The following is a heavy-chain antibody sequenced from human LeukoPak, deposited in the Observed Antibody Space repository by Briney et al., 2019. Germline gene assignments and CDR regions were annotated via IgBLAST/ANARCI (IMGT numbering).Heavy chain of an antibody. D-gene: IGHD3-22*01. V-gene: IGHV3-9*01. CDR1: GFTLDDYA. J-gene: IGHJ4*02. Sequence: PGGSLRLSCAASGFTLDDYAMHWVRQAPGKGLEWVSGISWNSASIGYADSLKGRFTISRDNAKNSLYLQMNSLRAEDTALYYCAKGPGGYYDSSGYPYYFDYWGQGTLVTVSS. CDR3: AKGPGGYYDSSGYPYYFDY. CDR2: ISWNSASI.